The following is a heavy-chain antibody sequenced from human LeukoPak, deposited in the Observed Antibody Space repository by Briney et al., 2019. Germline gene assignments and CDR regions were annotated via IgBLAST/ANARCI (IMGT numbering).Heavy chain of an antibody. Sequence: GSLRLSCAASGFTFSRYSMNWVRQAPGKGLEWVSSISISSNYIYYADSLKGRFTISRDNAKNSLYLQVNSLRADDTAVYYCARDRRTTVTTLGYWGQGTLVTVSS. J-gene: IGHJ4*02. CDR2: ISISSNYI. V-gene: IGHV3-21*04. CDR1: GFTFSRYS. D-gene: IGHD4-17*01. CDR3: ARDRRTTVTTLGY.